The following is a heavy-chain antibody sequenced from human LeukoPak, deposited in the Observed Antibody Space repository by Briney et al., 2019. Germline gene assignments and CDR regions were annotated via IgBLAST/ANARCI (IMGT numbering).Heavy chain of an antibody. V-gene: IGHV4-61*08. J-gene: IGHJ4*02. CDR2: IYYSGST. Sequence: PSETLSPTCTVSGGSVNNGDYYWSWIRQPPGKGLEWIGYIYYSGSTNYNPSLKSRVTISVDTSKNQFSLKLSSVTAADTAVYYCARVRPALLVDYWGQGTLVTVSS. CDR3: ARVRPALLVDY. CDR1: GGSVNNGDYY.